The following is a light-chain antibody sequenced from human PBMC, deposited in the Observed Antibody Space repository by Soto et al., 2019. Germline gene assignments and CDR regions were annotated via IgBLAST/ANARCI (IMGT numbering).Light chain of an antibody. J-gene: IGLJ1*01. CDR2: AVS. V-gene: IGLV2-14*01. Sequence: LTQPASVSGSPGQSITISCTGTASDVGGYNYVSWYQQHPGKAPKLMIHAVSNRPSGISSRFSGSKSGNTASLTISGLQSEDEADYFCCSYTSRTTYVFGTGTKVTVL. CDR3: CSYTSRTTYV. CDR1: ASDVGGYNY.